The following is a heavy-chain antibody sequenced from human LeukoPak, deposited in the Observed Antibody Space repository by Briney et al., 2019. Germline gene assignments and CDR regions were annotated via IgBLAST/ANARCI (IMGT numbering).Heavy chain of an antibody. J-gene: IGHJ4*02. CDR3: AKDPGYCSSTSYYAHFDY. CDR2: ISGSGGST. V-gene: IGHV3-23*01. D-gene: IGHD2-2*01. Sequence: GGSLRLSCAASGFTFSSYAMSWVRQAPGKGLEWVSAISGSGGSTYYADSVKGRFTISRDNSKNTLYLQMNSLRAEDTAVYYCAKDPGYCSSTSYYAHFDYWSQGTLVTVSS. CDR1: GFTFSSYA.